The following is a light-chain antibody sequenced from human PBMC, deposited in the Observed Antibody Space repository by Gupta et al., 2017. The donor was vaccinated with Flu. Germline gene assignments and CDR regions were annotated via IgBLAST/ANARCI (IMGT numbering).Light chain of an antibody. CDR3: QQYDSIPHN. J-gene: IGKJ4*01. Sequence: TRKSGVPDRISGSGSGTEFTLTISSLQAEDVAVYYCQQYDSIPHNFGGGTKVEIK. V-gene: IGKV4-1*01.